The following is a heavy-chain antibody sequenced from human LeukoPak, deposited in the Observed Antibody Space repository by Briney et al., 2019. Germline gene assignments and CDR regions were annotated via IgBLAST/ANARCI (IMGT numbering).Heavy chain of an antibody. CDR3: ARRGSGASLEYYFDL. J-gene: IGHJ2*01. V-gene: IGHV4-39*01. Sequence: NTSETLSLTCTVSGGSISSSSYYWGWIRQPPGKGLEWIGSIYYSGSTYYNPSLKSRVTISVDTSKNQFSLKLSSVTAADTAVYYCARRGSGASLEYYFDLWGRGTLVTVSS. CDR2: IYYSGST. D-gene: IGHD1-14*01. CDR1: GGSISSSSYY.